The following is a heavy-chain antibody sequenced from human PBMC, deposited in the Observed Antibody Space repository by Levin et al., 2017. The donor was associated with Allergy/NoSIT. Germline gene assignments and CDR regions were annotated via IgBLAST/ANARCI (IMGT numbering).Heavy chain of an antibody. V-gene: IGHV3-66*02. CDR3: ASGDSGYAYINY. Sequence: GGTLRLSCAASGFTVNRYYMSWVRQAPGKGLEWVSVIYRDDSTNYADSVRGRFTISRDNSKNTLNLQMNSLRAEDTAVYYCASGDSGYAYINYWGQGTLVTVSS. J-gene: IGHJ4*02. CDR1: GFTVNRYY. CDR2: IYRDDST. D-gene: IGHD5-12*01.